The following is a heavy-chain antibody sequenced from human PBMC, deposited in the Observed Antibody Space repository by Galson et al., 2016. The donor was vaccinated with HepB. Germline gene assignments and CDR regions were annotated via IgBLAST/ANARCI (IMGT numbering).Heavy chain of an antibody. Sequence: SLRLSCAASGFSFSSYAMHWVRQAPGKGLEWVAVISYDGSNKYYADSVKGRFTISRDKSKNTLYLQMNSLRAEDTAVYYCAREEVNYYGSGSYFEYWGQGTLVTVSS. V-gene: IGHV3-30*04. CDR2: ISYDGSNK. CDR1: GFSFSSYA. D-gene: IGHD3-10*01. J-gene: IGHJ4*02. CDR3: AREEVNYYGSGSYFEY.